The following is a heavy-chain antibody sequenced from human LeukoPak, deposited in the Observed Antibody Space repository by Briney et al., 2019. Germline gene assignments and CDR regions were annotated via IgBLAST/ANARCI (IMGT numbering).Heavy chain of an antibody. CDR3: ARGGGANGHDY. CDR2: IYYSGST. V-gene: IGHV4-39*07. J-gene: IGHJ4*02. Sequence: PSETLSLTCTVSGGSISSSVYFWGWIRQPPGKGLEWIGSIYYSGSTYYHPSLKSRVIISVDTSKNQFSLKLSSVTAADTAVYYCARGGGANGHDYWGQGTLVTVSS. D-gene: IGHD3-16*01. CDR1: GGSISSSVYF.